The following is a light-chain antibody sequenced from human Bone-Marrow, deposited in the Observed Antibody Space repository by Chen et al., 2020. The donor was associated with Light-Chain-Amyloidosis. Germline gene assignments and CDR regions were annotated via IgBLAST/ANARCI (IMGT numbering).Light chain of an antibody. CDR3: QVWDRSSDRPV. CDR1: NIGSTS. Sequence: SYLLTQPSSVSVAPGQTATIACGGNNIGSTSVQLYQQTPGQAPLLVVYDDSDRPSGIPERLSGSNSGNTATLTISRVEAGDEADYYCQVWDRSSDRPVFGGGTKLTVL. CDR2: DDS. J-gene: IGLJ3*02. V-gene: IGLV3-21*02.